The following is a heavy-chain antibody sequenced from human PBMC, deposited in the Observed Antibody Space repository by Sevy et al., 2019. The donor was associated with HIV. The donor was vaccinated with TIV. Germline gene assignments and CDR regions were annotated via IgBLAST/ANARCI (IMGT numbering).Heavy chain of an antibody. CDR3: AKDISGWAFDY. CDR1: GFGLNGNA. CDR2: IHGGDDTT. D-gene: IGHD2-15*01. V-gene: IGHV3-23*01. J-gene: IGHJ4*01. Sequence: GGSLRLSCAASGFGLNGNAMSWVRQAPGKGLEWVAAIHGGDDTTHYGDSVKGRFTISRDSFKNILYLQMDSLRVEDTAEYYCAKDISGWAFDYWGHGTLVTVSS.